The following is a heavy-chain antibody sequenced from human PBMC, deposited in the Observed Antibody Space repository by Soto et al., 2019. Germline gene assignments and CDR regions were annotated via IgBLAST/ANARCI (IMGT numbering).Heavy chain of an antibody. V-gene: IGHV3-23*01. CDR3: AKDLISSWGNWNGDAFDI. CDR2: ISENGGSGGST. J-gene: IGHJ3*02. Sequence: GGSLRLSCTASGFTFSSSAMSWVRHVPGQGLEWVASISENGGSGGSTYYADSVKGRFTISRDNSKNTLYLQMNSLRAEDTAVYYCAKDLISSWGNWNGDAFDIWGQGTMVTVSS. CDR1: GFTFSSSA. D-gene: IGHD1-1*01.